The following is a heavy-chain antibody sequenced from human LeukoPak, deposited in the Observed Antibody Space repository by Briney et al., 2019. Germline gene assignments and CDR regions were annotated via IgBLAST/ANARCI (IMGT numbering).Heavy chain of an antibody. CDR3: ASGGGELRGVYFDY. D-gene: IGHD1-26*01. CDR2: ISWNSGSI. V-gene: IGHV3-9*01. CDR1: GFTFDDYA. Sequence: GGSLRLSCAASGFTFDDYAMHWVRQAPGKGLEWVSGISWNSGSIGYADSVKGRFTISRDNAKNSLYLQMNSLRAEDTAVYYCASGGGELRGVYFDYWGQGTLVTVSS. J-gene: IGHJ4*02.